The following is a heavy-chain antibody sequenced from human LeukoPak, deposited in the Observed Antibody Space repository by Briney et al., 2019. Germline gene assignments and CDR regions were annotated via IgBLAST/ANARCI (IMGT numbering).Heavy chain of an antibody. Sequence: GGSLRLSCAASGFTFSRYSMNWVRQAPGKGLEWVSHISSRSSDTYYADSVKGRFTISRDNAKNSLYLQMNTLRAEDTAVYYCAKVRVGTAHFDYWGQGTLVTVSS. V-gene: IGHV3-21*05. J-gene: IGHJ4*02. CDR2: ISSRSSDT. CDR1: GFTFSRYS. CDR3: AKVRVGTAHFDY. D-gene: IGHD2-15*01.